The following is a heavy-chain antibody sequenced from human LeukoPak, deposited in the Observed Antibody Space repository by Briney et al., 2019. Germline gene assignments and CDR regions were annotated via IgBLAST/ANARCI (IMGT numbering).Heavy chain of an antibody. CDR1: GFTFSSYE. CDR3: AELGITMIGGV. V-gene: IGHV3-48*03. J-gene: IGHJ6*04. D-gene: IGHD3-10*02. Sequence: GGSLRLSCAASGFTFSSYEMNWVRQAPGKGLEWVSYISGSGTTIYYADSVKGRFTISRDNAKNSLYLQMNSLRAEDTAVYYCAELGITMIGGVWGKRTTVTISS. CDR2: ISGSGTTI.